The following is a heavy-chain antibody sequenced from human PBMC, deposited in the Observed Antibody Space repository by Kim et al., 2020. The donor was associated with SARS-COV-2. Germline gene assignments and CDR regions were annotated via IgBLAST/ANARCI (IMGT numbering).Heavy chain of an antibody. CDR3: ARGNRQWMANFDY. J-gene: IGHJ4*02. V-gene: IGHV4-34*01. D-gene: IGHD6-19*01. Sequence: YNPSLKSRVTISVDTSKDQFSLKLNSVTAADTAVYYCARGNRQWMANFDYWGQGTLVTVSS.